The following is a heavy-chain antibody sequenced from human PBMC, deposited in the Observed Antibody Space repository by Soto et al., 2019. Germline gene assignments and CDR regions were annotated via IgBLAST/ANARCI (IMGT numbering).Heavy chain of an antibody. CDR3: AKGGAVITTFFDP. J-gene: IGHJ2*01. CDR1: GFTFSNYG. Sequence: EVQLLESGGGLVQPGGSLRLACAASGFTFSNYGLSWVRQAPGKGLQWVSSISANGGATYYADSVKGRFTISRENSKSTLYLQMNNLRAEDTALYFCAKGGAVITTFFDPWGRGTLVTVSS. V-gene: IGHV3-23*01. CDR2: ISANGGAT. D-gene: IGHD3-16*01.